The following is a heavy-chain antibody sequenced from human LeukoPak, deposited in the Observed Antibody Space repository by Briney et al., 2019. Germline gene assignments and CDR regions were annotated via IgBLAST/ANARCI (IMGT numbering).Heavy chain of an antibody. Sequence: GRSLRLSCAASGFTFSSYSMNWVRQAPGKGLEWVSSISSSSSYIYYADSVKGRFTISRDNAKNSLYLQMNSLRAEDTAVYYCARVEAVAGYDAFDIWGQGTMVTVSS. CDR3: ARVEAVAGYDAFDI. CDR2: ISSSSSYI. J-gene: IGHJ3*02. D-gene: IGHD6-19*01. V-gene: IGHV3-21*01. CDR1: GFTFSSYS.